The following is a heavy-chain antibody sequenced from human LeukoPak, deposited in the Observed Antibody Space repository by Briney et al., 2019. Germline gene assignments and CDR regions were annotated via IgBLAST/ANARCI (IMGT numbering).Heavy chain of an antibody. CDR2: INPNSGGT. CDR3: ARPLLPYCSGGSCYSAWQH. CDR1: GYTFTGYY. J-gene: IGHJ1*01. Sequence: ASVKVSCKASGYTFTGYYMHWVRQAPGQGLEWMGWINPNSGGTNYAQKFQGRVTMTRDTSISTAYMELSGLRSDDTAVYYCARPLLPYCSGGSCYSAWQHWGQGTLVTASS. D-gene: IGHD2-15*01. V-gene: IGHV1-2*02.